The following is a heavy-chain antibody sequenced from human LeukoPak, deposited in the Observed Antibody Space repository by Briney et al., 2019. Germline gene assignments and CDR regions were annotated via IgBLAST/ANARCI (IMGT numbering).Heavy chain of an antibody. CDR2: ITRNGGTL. Sequence: SGRSLRLSCAAAGVTFHEYDFHWVRQTPGRCLEWVSGITRNGGTLGYADSVKGRFTISRDNAKNSLYLHMNSLRTDDTALYCCALNVGVTVADTLDYWGQGTLVTVSS. J-gene: IGHJ4*02. CDR1: GVTFHEYD. V-gene: IGHV3-9*01. CDR3: ALNVGVTVADTLDY. D-gene: IGHD4-11*01.